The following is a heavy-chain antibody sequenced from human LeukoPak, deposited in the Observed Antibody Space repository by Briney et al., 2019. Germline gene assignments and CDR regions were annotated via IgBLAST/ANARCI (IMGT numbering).Heavy chain of an antibody. Sequence: SETLSLTCAVYGGSFSGYYWSWIRQPPGKGLEWIGEINHSGSTNYNPSLKSRVTISVDTSKNQFSLKLSSVTAADTAVYYCASIVPAAIDKDTVDYWGQGTLVTVSS. J-gene: IGHJ4*02. D-gene: IGHD2-2*02. CDR3: ASIVPAAIDKDTVDY. CDR2: INHSGST. V-gene: IGHV4-34*01. CDR1: GGSFSGYY.